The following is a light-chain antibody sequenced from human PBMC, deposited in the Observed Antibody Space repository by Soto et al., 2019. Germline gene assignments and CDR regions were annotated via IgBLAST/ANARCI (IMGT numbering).Light chain of an antibody. Sequence: EIVLTQSPGTLSLSPGDRATLSCRASQSVSSNYLAWFQQKPGQAPRLLIDGASVRAAGIPDRFSGSGSGTDFTLTISRLEPEDFAVYFCQQYGDPFPTFGQGTKVDIK. CDR3: QQYGDPFPT. J-gene: IGKJ1*01. V-gene: IGKV3-20*01. CDR2: GAS. CDR1: QSVSSNY.